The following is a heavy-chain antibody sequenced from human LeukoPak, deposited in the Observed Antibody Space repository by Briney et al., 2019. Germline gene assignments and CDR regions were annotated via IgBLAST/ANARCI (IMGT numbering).Heavy chain of an antibody. D-gene: IGHD6-13*01. CDR1: GFTFSSYA. CDR3: SKAAYSSGWYGYYYMDV. CDR2: ISGSGGST. Sequence: GGSLRLSCAASGFTFSSYAMSWVRQAPGKGLEWVSAISGSGGSTYYADSVKGRFTISRDNSKNALYLQMNSLRAEDTAVYYCSKAAYSSGWYGYYYMDVWGKGTTVTVSS. V-gene: IGHV3-23*01. J-gene: IGHJ6*03.